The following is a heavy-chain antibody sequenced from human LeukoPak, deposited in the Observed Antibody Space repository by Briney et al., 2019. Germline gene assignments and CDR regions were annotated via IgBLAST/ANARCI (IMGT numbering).Heavy chain of an antibody. V-gene: IGHV3-20*04. CDR3: ARGGVDL. CDR1: GFTFDEYG. CDR2: INWNGAST. J-gene: IGHJ4*02. Sequence: GGSLRLSCAASGFTFDEYGMNWVRQAPEKGLEWVSGINWNGASTNYADSVQGRFTISRDNAKNTLYLQMNSLRAEDTAVYYCARGGVDLWGQGTLVTVSS.